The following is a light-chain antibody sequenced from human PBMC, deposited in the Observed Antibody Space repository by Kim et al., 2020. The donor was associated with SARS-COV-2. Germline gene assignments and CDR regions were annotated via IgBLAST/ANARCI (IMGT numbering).Light chain of an antibody. V-gene: IGKV2-28*01. CDR2: LGS. Sequence: DIVMTQSPLSLPVTPGEPASISCRSSQGLLHSNGYNYLDWYLQKPGQSPQLLIYLGSNRASGVPDRFSGSGSGTDSTLKISRVEAEDVGVYYCMQALQTPLFGQGTRLEIK. J-gene: IGKJ5*01. CDR1: QGLLHSNGYNY. CDR3: MQALQTPL.